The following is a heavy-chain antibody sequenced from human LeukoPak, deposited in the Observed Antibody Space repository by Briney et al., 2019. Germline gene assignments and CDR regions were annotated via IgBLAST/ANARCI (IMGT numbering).Heavy chain of an antibody. CDR2: TNVGNGNT. D-gene: IGHD2-2*01. V-gene: IGHV1-3*01. J-gene: IGHJ5*02. CDR3: ARDRVVVVPAANHWFDP. CDR1: GYTFTNYA. Sequence: ASVNVSCKASGYTFTNYAMHWAHQAPGQRLEWMGWTNVGNGNTKYSQKFQGRVTMTRDTSISTAYMELSRLRSDDTAVYYCARDRVVVVPAANHWFDPWGQGTLVTVSS.